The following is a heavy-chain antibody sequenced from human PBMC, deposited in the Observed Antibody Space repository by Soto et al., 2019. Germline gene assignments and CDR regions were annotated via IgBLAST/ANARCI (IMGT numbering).Heavy chain of an antibody. CDR1: GYTFTSYA. CDR3: ARHLFTMIGKADDAFDI. J-gene: IGHJ3*02. V-gene: IGHV1-3*01. D-gene: IGHD3-22*01. Sequence: ASVKVSCKASGYTFTSYAMHWVRQAPGQRLEWMGWINAGNGNTKYSQKFQGRVTITRDTSASTAYMELSSLRSEDTAVYYCARHLFTMIGKADDAFDIWGQGTMVTVSS. CDR2: INAGNGNT.